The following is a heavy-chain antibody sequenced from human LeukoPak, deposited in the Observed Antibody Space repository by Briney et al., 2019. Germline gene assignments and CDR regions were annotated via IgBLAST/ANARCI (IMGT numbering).Heavy chain of an antibody. V-gene: IGHV4-4*02. CDR2: IYHSGSS. CDR3: ARLLVWFGEVDY. Sequence: SETLSLTCAVSGGSISSSDWWSWVRQPPGKGLEWIGEIYHSGSSNYNPSLKSRVTISVDKSKNQFSLKLSSVTAADTAVYYCARLLVWFGEVDYWGQGTLVTVSS. CDR1: GGSISSSDW. D-gene: IGHD3-10*01. J-gene: IGHJ4*02.